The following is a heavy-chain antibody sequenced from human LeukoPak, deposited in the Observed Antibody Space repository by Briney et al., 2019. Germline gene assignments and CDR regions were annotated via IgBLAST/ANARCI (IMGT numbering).Heavy chain of an antibody. CDR2: ISYDGSNK. V-gene: IGHV3-30*18. CDR1: GFTFSSYG. Sequence: GGSLRLSCAASGFTFSSYGMHWVRQAPGKGLEWVAVISYDGSNKYYADSVKGRFTISRDNSKNTLYLQMNSLRAEDTAVYYCAKAATTAPGDYYGMDVWGQGTTVTVSS. D-gene: IGHD4-17*01. CDR3: AKAATTAPGDYYGMDV. J-gene: IGHJ6*02.